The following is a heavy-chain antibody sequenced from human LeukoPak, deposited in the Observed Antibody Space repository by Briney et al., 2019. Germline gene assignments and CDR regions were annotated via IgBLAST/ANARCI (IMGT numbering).Heavy chain of an antibody. J-gene: IGHJ3*02. CDR2: VDYSGST. Sequence: SETLSLTCTVSGGTISRYFWSWIRQPPGKGLEWIAYVDYSGSTNYNPSLKSRLTISLDASKNQFSLKLSSVTAADTAVYYCARDRRRELLHAFDIWGQGTMVTVSS. CDR3: ARDRRRELLHAFDI. V-gene: IGHV4-59*01. D-gene: IGHD1-26*01. CDR1: GGTISRYF.